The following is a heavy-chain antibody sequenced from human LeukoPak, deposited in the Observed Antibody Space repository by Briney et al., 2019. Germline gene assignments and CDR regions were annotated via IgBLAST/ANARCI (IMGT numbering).Heavy chain of an antibody. CDR2: ISWNSGSI. CDR1: GFTFDDYA. V-gene: IGHV3-9*01. D-gene: IGHD1-26*01. CDR3: AKDIGGSYAYYYYGMDV. J-gene: IGHJ6*02. Sequence: GRSLRLSCAASGFTFDDYAMHWVRHAPGKGLEWVSGISWNSGSIGYADSVKGRFTISRDNAKNSLYLQMNSLRAEDTALYYCAKDIGGSYAYYYYGMDVWGQGTTVTVSS.